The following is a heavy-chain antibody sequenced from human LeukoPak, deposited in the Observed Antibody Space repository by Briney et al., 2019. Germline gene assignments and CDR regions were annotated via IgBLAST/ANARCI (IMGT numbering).Heavy chain of an antibody. D-gene: IGHD5-18*01. CDR3: ARVQGYSYGVSYYYGMDV. CDR2: ISAYNGNT. J-gene: IGHJ6*02. V-gene: IGHV1-18*01. Sequence: GASVRVSCKASGYTFTSYGISWVRQAPGQGLEWMGWISAYNGNTNYAQKLQGRVTMTTDTSTSTAYMELRSLRSDDTAVYYCARVQGYSYGVSYYYGMDVWGQGTTVTVSS. CDR1: GYTFTSYG.